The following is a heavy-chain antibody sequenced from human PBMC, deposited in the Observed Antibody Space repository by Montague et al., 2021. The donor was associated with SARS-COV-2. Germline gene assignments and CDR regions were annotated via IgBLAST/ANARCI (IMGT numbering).Heavy chain of an antibody. V-gene: IGHV3-33*01. CDR3: AREKKEVQMDY. CDR2: IWYDGSNS. CDR1: GFSFSDYA. J-gene: IGHJ4*02. Sequence: SLRLSCAASGFSFSDYAMHWVRQAPGLAPEWVAVIWYDGSNSYYADSVKGRFTISRDNSKNAVYLQMNSLTADDTAIYYCAREKKEVQMDYWGLGTLVTVSS. D-gene: IGHD5-24*01.